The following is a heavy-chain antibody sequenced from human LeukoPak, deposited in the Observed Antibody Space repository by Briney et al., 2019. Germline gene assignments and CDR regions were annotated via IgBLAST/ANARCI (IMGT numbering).Heavy chain of an antibody. J-gene: IGHJ5*02. Sequence: SETLSLTCTVSGGAFSTFYWSWVRQPPGKGLEWIGHIYYSGSTNYNPSLKSRVTISLDTSKNQFSLKLSSVTAADTAVYYCAGQAGYLSPWGQGTLVTVSS. CDR2: IYYSGST. CDR1: GGAFSTFY. CDR3: AGQAGYLSP. V-gene: IGHV4-59*08. D-gene: IGHD2/OR15-2a*01.